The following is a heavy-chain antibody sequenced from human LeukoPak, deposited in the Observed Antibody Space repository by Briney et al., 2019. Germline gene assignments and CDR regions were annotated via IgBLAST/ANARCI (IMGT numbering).Heavy chain of an antibody. V-gene: IGHV4-4*07. D-gene: IGHD1-1*01. CDR3: ARGLEVGADRAPDH. Sequence: PSETLSLTCTVSGGSISNYYWSWIRQPAGKGLEWIGRIYSSGSTDYNPSLKSRVTMSVDTSKNQFSVKVKSVTAADTAVYYCARGLEVGADRAPDHWGQGTLVTVSS. CDR2: IYSSGST. J-gene: IGHJ4*02. CDR1: GGSISNYY.